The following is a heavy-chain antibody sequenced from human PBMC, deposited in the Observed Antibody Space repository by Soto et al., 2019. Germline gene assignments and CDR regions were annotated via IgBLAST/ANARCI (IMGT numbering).Heavy chain of an antibody. D-gene: IGHD2-15*01. CDR2: ISYDSSNK. CDR3: AKLVIGDCSGNTCDDY. CDR1: GFTFSYG. V-gene: IGHV3-30*18. Sequence: VQLLESGGGLIQPGGSLRLSCAASGFTFSYGIHCLRRAPGKGLEGLAYISYDSSNKFYGDSVKGRFTISRDNSKNTQFLQMNSLRAEDTAVYYCAKLVIGDCSGNTCDDYWGQGTLVAVSS. J-gene: IGHJ4*02.